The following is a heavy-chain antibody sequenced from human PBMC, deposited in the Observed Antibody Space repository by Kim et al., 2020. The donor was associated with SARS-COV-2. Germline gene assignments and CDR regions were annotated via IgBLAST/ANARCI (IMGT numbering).Heavy chain of an antibody. Sequence: GGSLRLSCAASGFTFDDYAMHWVRQAPGKGLEWVSGISWNSGSIGYADSVKGRFTISRDNAKNSLYLQMNSLRAEDTALYYCAKAKNKWWLQLTDWYFDLWGRGTLVTVSS. CDR1: GFTFDDYA. J-gene: IGHJ2*01. CDR3: AKAKNKWWLQLTDWYFDL. V-gene: IGHV3-9*01. CDR2: ISWNSGSI. D-gene: IGHD5-12*01.